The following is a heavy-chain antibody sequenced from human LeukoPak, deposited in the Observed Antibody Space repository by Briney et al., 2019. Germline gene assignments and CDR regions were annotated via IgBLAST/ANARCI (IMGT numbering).Heavy chain of an antibody. CDR2: IWYDGSNK. V-gene: IGHV3-33*06. D-gene: IGHD6-13*01. CDR3: AKEHSSSWPLFGY. CDR1: GFTFSSYG. Sequence: GGSLRLSCAASGFTFSSYGMHWVRQAPGKGLEWVAVIWYDGSNKYYADSVKGRFTISRDNSKNTLYLQMNSLRAEDTAVYYCAKEHSSSWPLFGYRGQGTLVTVSS. J-gene: IGHJ4*02.